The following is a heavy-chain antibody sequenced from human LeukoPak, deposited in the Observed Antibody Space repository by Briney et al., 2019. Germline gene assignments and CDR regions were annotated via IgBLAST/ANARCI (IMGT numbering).Heavy chain of an antibody. V-gene: IGHV4-38-2*02. D-gene: IGHD1-26*01. CDR1: GYSINNGYY. Sequence: SETLSLTCTVSGYSINNGYYWGWIRQPPGKGLEWIGSIYHSGNTYYNPSLKSRVTMSLDTSKNQFSLKLTSVTAADTAVYYCARAVGATTYWGFDYWGRGTLVTVSS. J-gene: IGHJ4*02. CDR2: IYHSGNT. CDR3: ARAVGATTYWGFDY.